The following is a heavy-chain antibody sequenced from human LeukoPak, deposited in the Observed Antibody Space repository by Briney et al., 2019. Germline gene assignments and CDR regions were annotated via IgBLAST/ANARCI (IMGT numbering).Heavy chain of an antibody. Sequence: PGGSLRLSCAASGFTFRSYWMHWVRQAPGKGLVWVSAISGSGGSTYYADSVKGRFTISRDNSKNTLYLQMNSLRAEDTAVYYCASREQQLISAPFDPWGQGTLVTVSS. J-gene: IGHJ5*02. CDR3: ASREQQLISAPFDP. CDR1: GFTFRSYW. V-gene: IGHV3-23*01. CDR2: ISGSGGST. D-gene: IGHD6-13*01.